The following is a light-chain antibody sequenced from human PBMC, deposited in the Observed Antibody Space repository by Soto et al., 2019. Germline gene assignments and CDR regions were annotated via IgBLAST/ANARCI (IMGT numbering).Light chain of an antibody. CDR3: HQYDNRPFT. CDR2: DAS. J-gene: IGKJ2*01. CDR1: RDIDNY. Sequence: DIQMTQSPSSLSASVGDRVTITCQASRDIDNYLNWYQQKPGKAPNLLIYDASKLETEVALRFSGSRSATHFTLTISSLQPEDIGTYYFHQYDNRPFTFGQETKLEIK. V-gene: IGKV1-33*01.